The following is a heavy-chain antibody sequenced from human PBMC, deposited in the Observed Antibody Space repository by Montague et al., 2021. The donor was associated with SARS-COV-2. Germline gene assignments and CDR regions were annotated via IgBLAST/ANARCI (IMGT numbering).Heavy chain of an antibody. CDR1: GFSISSGFY. CDR2: VYHSGYT. J-gene: IGHJ4*02. CDR3: ARSGYTGSDYFDS. D-gene: IGHD5-12*01. Sequence: SETLSLTCSVSGFSISSGFYWAWIRQSPGKGPEWIGTVYHSGYTHYNTSLNDRVTVSIDTSKNQFSLTVTSVTAADTAVYFCARSGYTGSDYFDSWGQGTLVTGSS. V-gene: IGHV4-38-2*01.